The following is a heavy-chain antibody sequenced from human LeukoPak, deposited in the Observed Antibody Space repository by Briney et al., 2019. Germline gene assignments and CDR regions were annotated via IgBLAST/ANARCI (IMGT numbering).Heavy chain of an antibody. V-gene: IGHV3-30*18. CDR3: AKDFVGTIDY. CDR1: GFTFSSYG. Sequence: PGRSLRPSCAASGFTFSSYGMHRVRQAPGKGLEWVAVISYDGSNKYYADSVKGRFTISRDNSKNTLYLQMNSLRAEDTAVYYCAKDFVGTIDYWGQGTLVTVSS. CDR2: ISYDGSNK. D-gene: IGHD2-21*01. J-gene: IGHJ4*02.